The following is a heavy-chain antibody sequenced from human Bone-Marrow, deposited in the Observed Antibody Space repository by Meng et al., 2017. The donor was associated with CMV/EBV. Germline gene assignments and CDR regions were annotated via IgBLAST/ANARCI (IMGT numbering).Heavy chain of an antibody. J-gene: IGHJ6*02. D-gene: IGHD1-26*01. CDR1: GFTFSSYS. V-gene: IGHV3-21*01. CDR2: ISSSSSYI. Sequence: GESLKISCAASGFTFSSYSMNWVRQAPGKGLEWVSSISSSSSYIYYADSVKGRFTISRDNAKNSLYLQMNSLRAEDTAVYYCARDVGTTLYYYGMDVWGQGTTATVSS. CDR3: ARDVGTTLYYYGMDV.